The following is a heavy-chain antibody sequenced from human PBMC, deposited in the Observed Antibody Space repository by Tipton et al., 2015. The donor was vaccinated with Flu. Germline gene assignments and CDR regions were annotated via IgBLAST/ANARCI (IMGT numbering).Heavy chain of an antibody. CDR3: AKEGSYNILTNYYNKGVDP. V-gene: IGHV4-39*07. CDR1: GGSISSYY. CDR2: IYYSGTT. D-gene: IGHD3-9*01. J-gene: IGHJ5*02. Sequence: TLSLTCTVSGGSISSYYWGWFRQSPGTGLEWIGSIYYSGTTYYNPSLKSRVTMSIDTSKNQFSLKVTSVTAAGTAVYYCAKEGSYNILTNYYNKGVDPWGQGTLVTVSA.